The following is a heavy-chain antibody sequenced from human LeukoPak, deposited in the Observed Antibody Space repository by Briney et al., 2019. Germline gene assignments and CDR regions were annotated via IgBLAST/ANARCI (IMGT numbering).Heavy chain of an antibody. CDR2: IIPIFGTA. J-gene: IGHJ4*02. Sequence: SVKVSCKASGGTFSSYAISWVRQAPGQGLEWMGGIIPIFGTANYAQKFQGRVTITTDESTSTAYMELSSLRSEDTAVYYCARDRSDMATTRTFDYWGQGTLVTVSS. CDR1: GGTFSSYA. V-gene: IGHV1-69*05. CDR3: ARDRSDMATTRTFDY. D-gene: IGHD5-24*01.